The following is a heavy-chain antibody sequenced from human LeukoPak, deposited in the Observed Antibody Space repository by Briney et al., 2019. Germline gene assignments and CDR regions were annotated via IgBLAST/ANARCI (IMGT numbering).Heavy chain of an antibody. CDR1: GGTFSSYA. Sequence: SVKVSCKASGGTFSSYAISWVRQAPGQGLEWMGGIIPIFGTANYAQKFQGRVTITAGESTSTAYMELSSLRSEDTAVYYCAGSYYYGSGSYYTDYWGQGTLVTVSS. CDR2: IIPIFGTA. D-gene: IGHD3-10*01. V-gene: IGHV1-69*01. J-gene: IGHJ4*02. CDR3: AGSYYYGSGSYYTDY.